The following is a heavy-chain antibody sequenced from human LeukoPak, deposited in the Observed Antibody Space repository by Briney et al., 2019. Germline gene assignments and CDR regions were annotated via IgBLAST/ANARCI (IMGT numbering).Heavy chain of an antibody. D-gene: IGHD3-16*01. CDR3: ARDRRVWGYYYYMDV. Sequence: PGGSLRLSCAASVFTFSSYWMICVRQAPGKGLEWVANIKQDGSEKYYVDSVKGRFTISRDNAKNSLYLQMNSLRAEDTALYYCARDRRVWGYYYYMDVWGKGAKVTVSS. CDR2: IKQDGSEK. V-gene: IGHV3-7*03. CDR1: VFTFSSYW. J-gene: IGHJ6*03.